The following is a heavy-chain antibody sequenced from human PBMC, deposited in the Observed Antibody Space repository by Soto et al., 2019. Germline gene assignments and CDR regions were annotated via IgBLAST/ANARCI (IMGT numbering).Heavy chain of an antibody. CDR2: TYYRSRWFN. CDR1: GDSVSSNSAT. V-gene: IGHV6-1*01. CDR3: ASSPTYYDFWSGPGFDP. D-gene: IGHD3-3*01. J-gene: IGHJ5*02. Sequence: PSQTLSLTCAISGDSVSSNSATWDWIRQSPSRGLEWLGRTYYRSRWFNDYAGSVKGRITINPDTSNNQFSLQLTSLSPDDTAVYYCASSPTYYDFWSGPGFDPWGQGTMVTVSS.